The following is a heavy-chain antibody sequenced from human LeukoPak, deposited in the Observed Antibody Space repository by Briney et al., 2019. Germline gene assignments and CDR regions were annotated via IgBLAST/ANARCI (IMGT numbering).Heavy chain of an antibody. Sequence: SETLSLTCAVYGGSFSGYYWSWIRQPPGKGLEWIGEINHSGSTNYNPSLKSRVTISVDTSKNQFSLKLSSVTAADTAVYCCARGIGYGSGSYYYYMDVWGKGTTVTVSS. V-gene: IGHV4-34*01. CDR2: INHSGST. CDR3: ARGIGYGSGSYYYYMDV. D-gene: IGHD3-10*01. J-gene: IGHJ6*03. CDR1: GGSFSGYY.